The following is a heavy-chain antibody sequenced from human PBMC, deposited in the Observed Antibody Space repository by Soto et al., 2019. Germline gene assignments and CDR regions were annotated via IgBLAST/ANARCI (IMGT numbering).Heavy chain of an antibody. Sequence: SETLSLTCAVYGGSFSGYYWSWIRQPPGKGLEWIGEINHSGSTNYNPSLKSRVTISVDTSKNQFSLKLSSVTAADTAVYYCAGADSGNYYHGFQMWGQGKMVTVS. D-gene: IGHD1-26*01. CDR1: GGSFSGYY. CDR3: AGADSGNYYHGFQM. J-gene: IGHJ3*02. CDR2: INHSGST. V-gene: IGHV4-34*01.